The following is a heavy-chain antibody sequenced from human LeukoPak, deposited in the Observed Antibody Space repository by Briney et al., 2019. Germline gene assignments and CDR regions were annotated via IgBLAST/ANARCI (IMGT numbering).Heavy chain of an antibody. V-gene: IGHV4-39*07. Sequence: SETLSLTCTVSGDSTSSSNYYWGWIRQPPGKGLEWIGSICYSGSTYYNPSLKSRVTMSVDTTKNQFSLKLSSVTAADTAVYYCARGWPRGYYYTDVWGKGTTVTVSS. CDR1: GDSTSSSNYY. J-gene: IGHJ6*03. CDR3: ARGWPRGYYYTDV. CDR2: ICYSGST. D-gene: IGHD2-15*01.